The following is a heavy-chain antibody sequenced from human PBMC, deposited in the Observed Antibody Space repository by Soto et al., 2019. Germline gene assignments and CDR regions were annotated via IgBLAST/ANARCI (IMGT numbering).Heavy chain of an antibody. D-gene: IGHD2-8*01. CDR1: GGSFSGYY. V-gene: IGHV4-34*01. CDR3: ARTMVSASYNWFDP. CDR2: INHSGST. Sequence: SETLSLTCAVYGGSFSGYYWSWIRQPPGKGLEWIGEINHSGSTNYNPSLKSRVTISVDTSKNQFSLKLSSVTAADTAVYYCARTMVSASYNWFDPWGQGTLVTVSS. J-gene: IGHJ5*02.